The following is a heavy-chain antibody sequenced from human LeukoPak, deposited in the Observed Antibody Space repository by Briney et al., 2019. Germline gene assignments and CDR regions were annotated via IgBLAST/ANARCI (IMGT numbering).Heavy chain of an antibody. V-gene: IGHV4-38-2*02. D-gene: IGHD3-9*01. J-gene: IGHJ5*02. CDR1: GYSISNGHY. CDR2: ISHTGSS. Sequence: PSETLSLTCTVSGYSISNGHYWGWIRQPPGKGLEWIGSISHTGSSYYNPSLKRRVTISVDTSKNQFSLKLSSVTAADTAVYYCARDLYDILTGYRYPFDPWGQGTLVTVSS. CDR3: ARDLYDILTGYRYPFDP.